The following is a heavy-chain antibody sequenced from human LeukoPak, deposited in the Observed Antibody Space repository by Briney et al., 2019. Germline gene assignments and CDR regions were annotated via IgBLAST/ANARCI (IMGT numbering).Heavy chain of an antibody. CDR3: AKGNYWDTAMVEVDY. J-gene: IGHJ4*02. V-gene: IGHV3-30*18. D-gene: IGHD5-18*01. CDR1: GFTFSSYG. Sequence: PGGSLRLSCAASGFTFSSYGMHWVRQAPGKGLEWVAVISYDGSSKYYADSVKGRFTISRDNSKNTLYLQMNSLRAEDTAVYYCAKGNYWDTAMVEVDYWGQGTLVTVSS. CDR2: ISYDGSSK.